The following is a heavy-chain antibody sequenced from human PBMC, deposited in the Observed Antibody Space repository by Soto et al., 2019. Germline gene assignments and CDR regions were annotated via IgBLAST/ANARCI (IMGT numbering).Heavy chain of an antibody. J-gene: IGHJ6*02. V-gene: IGHV4-59*01. Sequence: QVQLQESGPGLVKPSETLSLTCTVSGGSINSYYWNWIRQPPGKGLEWIGYISYSGSTNYNSALKSLVTISVTTSKKPSSLKLSSVTAADTAVYYCARDHYGDYTMRVWGQGTTVTVSS. CDR1: GGSINSYY. CDR2: ISYSGST. D-gene: IGHD4-17*01. CDR3: ARDHYGDYTMRV.